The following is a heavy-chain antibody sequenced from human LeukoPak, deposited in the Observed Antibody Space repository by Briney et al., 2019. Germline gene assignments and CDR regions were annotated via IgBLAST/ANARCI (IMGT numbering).Heavy chain of an antibody. CDR2: ISDSGGST. CDR1: GFTFSSYA. Sequence: GGSLRLSCAASGFTFSSYAMSWVRQAPGKGLEWVSSISDSGGSTYYADSMKGRFTISRDNSKNTLYLQMNSLRAEDTAVYYCARVYPSDGGNTPGHDAFDIWGQGTMVTVSS. D-gene: IGHD4-23*01. J-gene: IGHJ3*02. V-gene: IGHV3-23*01. CDR3: ARVYPSDGGNTPGHDAFDI.